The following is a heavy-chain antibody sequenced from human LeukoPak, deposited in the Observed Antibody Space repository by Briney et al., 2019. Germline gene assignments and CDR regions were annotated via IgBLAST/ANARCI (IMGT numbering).Heavy chain of an antibody. Sequence: SETLSLTCAVYGGSFSGYYWSWIRQPPGKGLEWIGEINHRGSTNYNPSLKSRVTISVDTSKNQFSLKLSSVTAADTAVYYCARVGVITVIVNYWGQGTLVTVSS. CDR1: GGSFSGYY. V-gene: IGHV4-34*01. J-gene: IGHJ4*02. CDR2: INHRGST. D-gene: IGHD3-10*01. CDR3: ARVGVITVIVNY.